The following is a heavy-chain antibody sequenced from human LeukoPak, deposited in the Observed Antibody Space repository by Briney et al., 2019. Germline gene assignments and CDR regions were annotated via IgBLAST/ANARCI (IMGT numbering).Heavy chain of an antibody. D-gene: IGHD5-12*01. CDR3: AKDRTKYTGYVHFDY. V-gene: IGHV3-23*01. CDR1: AFTFSNYA. Sequence: GRCLRLSCAAAAFTFSNYAMSWVRQAPGKGLEWVSSFSGSGDSTNYAASVKGRFTISRDNSKNTLYLQMNSLRGEDTAVYYCAKDRTKYTGYVHFDYWGQGTLVTVSS. CDR2: FSGSGDST. J-gene: IGHJ4*02.